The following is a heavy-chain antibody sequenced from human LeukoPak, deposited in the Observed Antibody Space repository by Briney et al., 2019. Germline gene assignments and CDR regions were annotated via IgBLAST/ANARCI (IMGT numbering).Heavy chain of an antibody. CDR1: GGSISSYY. V-gene: IGHV4-4*07. Sequence: SETLSLTCTVSGGSISSYYWSWIRQPAGKGLEWIGRIYTSGSTNYNSSLKSRVTMSVDTSKNQFSLKLSSVTAADTAVYYCARGRNYYDSSGYYYESAFDIWGQGTMVTVSS. CDR3: ARGRNYYDSSGYYYESAFDI. CDR2: IYTSGST. D-gene: IGHD3-22*01. J-gene: IGHJ3*02.